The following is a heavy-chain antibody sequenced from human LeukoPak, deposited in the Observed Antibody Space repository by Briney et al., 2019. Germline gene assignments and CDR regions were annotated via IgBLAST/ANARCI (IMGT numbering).Heavy chain of an antibody. CDR3: VLNAYSSGMTT. V-gene: IGHV3-30*03. Sequence: PGGSLRLSCAASGFTLSSYGMHWVRQAPGKGLEWVAVISYDGSNKYYADSVKGRFTISRDNSKNTLYLQMNSLRAEDTAIYYCVLNAYSSGMTTWGQGTLVTVSS. J-gene: IGHJ4*02. D-gene: IGHD3-10*01. CDR1: GFTLSSYG. CDR2: ISYDGSNK.